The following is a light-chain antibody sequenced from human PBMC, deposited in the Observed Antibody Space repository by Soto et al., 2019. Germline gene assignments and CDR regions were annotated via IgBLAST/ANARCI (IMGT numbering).Light chain of an antibody. Sequence: EIVMTQSPATLSVSPGERATLSCRASQSVSSNLAWYQQTPDQAPRLLIYGASTRATGIPVRFSGSGSGTELTLTISSLQSEDFAVYYCQQYNNWPRTFGQGTKVEIK. CDR3: QQYNNWPRT. CDR1: QSVSSN. J-gene: IGKJ1*01. CDR2: GAS. V-gene: IGKV3-15*01.